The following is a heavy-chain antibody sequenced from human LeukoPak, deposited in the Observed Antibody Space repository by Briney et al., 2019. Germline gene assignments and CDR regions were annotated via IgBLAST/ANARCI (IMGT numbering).Heavy chain of an antibody. J-gene: IGHJ4*02. CDR3: ARCESGSSWPWELGNN. Sequence: ASVKVSCKASGYTFTSYAITWVRQAPGQGLEWMGWISAYNGRTNYAQNRQDRVTLTIDTSTSTAYMELRSLKSDDTAVYFCARCESGSSWPWELGNNWGQGTPVTVSS. CDR1: GYTFTSYA. D-gene: IGHD6-13*01. CDR2: ISAYNGRT. V-gene: IGHV1-18*01.